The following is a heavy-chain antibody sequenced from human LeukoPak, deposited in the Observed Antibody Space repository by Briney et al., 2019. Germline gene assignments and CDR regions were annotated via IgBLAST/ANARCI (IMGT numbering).Heavy chain of an antibody. D-gene: IGHD3-22*01. J-gene: IGHJ4*02. CDR1: EYSFTSYW. V-gene: IGHV5-51*01. CDR2: IYPGDFDT. Sequence: GESLKISCKGSEYSFTSYWIGGVRQMPGKGLEWMGIIYPGDFDTRYSPSFQGQVTISADKSISTAYLQWSSLKASDTAMYYCARQGAYYYDSSGYYLDYWGQGTLVTVSS. CDR3: ARQGAYYYDSSGYYLDY.